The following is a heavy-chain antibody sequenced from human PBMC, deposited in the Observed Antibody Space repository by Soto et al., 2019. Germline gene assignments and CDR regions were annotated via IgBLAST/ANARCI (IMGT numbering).Heavy chain of an antibody. Sequence: EVQLLGSGGGLVQPGGSLRLSCAASGFTFSSYGMTWVRQGPGKGLEWVSFSSATGAGTYYADSVKVRFTISRDNSKNTLYLQMTSLRADDTAVYYCAKDRRAGGNYGFYSDFWGQGALVIVSS. CDR1: GFTFSSYG. D-gene: IGHD1-7*01. CDR2: SSATGAGT. J-gene: IGHJ4*02. V-gene: IGHV3-23*01. CDR3: AKDRRAGGNYGFYSDF.